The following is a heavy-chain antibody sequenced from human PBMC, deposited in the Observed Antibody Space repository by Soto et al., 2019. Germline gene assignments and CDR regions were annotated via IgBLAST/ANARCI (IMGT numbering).Heavy chain of an antibody. CDR1: GGSLRGYC. V-gene: IGHV4-34*01. D-gene: IGHD3-3*01. CDR2: INHSGST. Sequence: VPLQQWGAGLLKPSENLSLACDVFGGSLRGYCCSSIRQPQGKGLERIGEINHSGSTNYNPSLKRRVTISVDTSNNQFSLQLSSVTVSDTAVCYCARGGHDLWSGYSQTVSQKTFDYWGQGTLVTVSS. J-gene: IGHJ4*02. CDR3: ARGGHDLWSGYSQTVSQKTFDY.